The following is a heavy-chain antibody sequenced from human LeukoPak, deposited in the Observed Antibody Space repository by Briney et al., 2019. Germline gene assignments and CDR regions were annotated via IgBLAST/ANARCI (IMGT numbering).Heavy chain of an antibody. CDR1: GFTVSSNY. J-gene: IGHJ4*02. V-gene: IGHV3-66*01. CDR2: IYSGGST. Sequence: PGGSLRLSCAASGFTVSSNYMSWVRQAPGKGLEWVSVIYSGGSTYYADSVKGRFTISRDNSKNTLYLQMNSLRAEDTAVYYCARGRMVRGVIFDYWGQGTLVTVSS. CDR3: ARGRMVRGVIFDY. D-gene: IGHD3-10*01.